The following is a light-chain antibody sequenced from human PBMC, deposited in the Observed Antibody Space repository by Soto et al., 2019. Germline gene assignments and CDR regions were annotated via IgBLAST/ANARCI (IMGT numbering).Light chain of an antibody. CDR3: CSYTSDRPNV. CDR2: DVS. CDR1: SSDVGGYNY. V-gene: IGLV2-14*03. Sequence: QSVLTQPASVSGSPGQSITISCTGTSSDVGGYNYVSWYQHHPGKAPKLIIYDVSNRPSGVSIRFSGSKSDNTASLTISGLQAEDECHYYCCSYTSDRPNVFGTGTKVXVL. J-gene: IGLJ1*01.